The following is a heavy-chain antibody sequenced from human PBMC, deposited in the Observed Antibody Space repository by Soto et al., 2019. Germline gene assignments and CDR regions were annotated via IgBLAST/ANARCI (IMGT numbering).Heavy chain of an antibody. CDR3: ASWMGYCTNGVCPGLYYYYSMDV. CDR2: IDPSDSYT. D-gene: IGHD2-8*01. Sequence: PGESLKISCKGSGYSFTSYWISWVRQMPGKGLEWMGRIDPSDSYTNYSPSFQGHVTISADKSISTAYLQWSSLKASDTAMYYCASWMGYCTNGVCPGLYYYYSMDVWGQGTTVTVSS. J-gene: IGHJ6*02. CDR1: GYSFTSYW. V-gene: IGHV5-10-1*01.